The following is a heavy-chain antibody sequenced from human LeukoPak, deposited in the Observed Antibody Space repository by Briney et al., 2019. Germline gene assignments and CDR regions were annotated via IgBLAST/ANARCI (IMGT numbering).Heavy chain of an antibody. CDR1: GYTFTSYG. CDR2: ISAYNGNT. V-gene: IGHV1-18*01. Sequence: APVKVSCKASGYTFTSYGISWVRQAPGQGLEWMGWISAYNGNTNYAQKLQGRVTMTTDTSTSTAYMELRSLRSDDTAVYYCARVFRVDDFWSGYNDYWGQGTLVTVSS. J-gene: IGHJ4*02. D-gene: IGHD3-3*01. CDR3: ARVFRVDDFWSGYNDY.